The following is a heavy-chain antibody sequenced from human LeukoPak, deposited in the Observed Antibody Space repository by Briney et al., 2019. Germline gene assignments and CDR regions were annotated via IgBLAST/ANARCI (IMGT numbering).Heavy chain of an antibody. J-gene: IGHJ4*02. D-gene: IGHD2-2*01. CDR3: ARDRGIYCSSTSCSAGGFDY. V-gene: IGHV1-18*01. CDR1: GYTFTSYG. CDR2: ISAYNGNT. Sequence: ASVKVSCKASGYTFTSYGISWVRQAPGQGLEWMGWISAYNGNTNYAQKLQGRVTMTTDTSTSTAYMELRSLRSDDTAVYYCARDRGIYCSSTSCSAGGFDYWGQGTLVTVSP.